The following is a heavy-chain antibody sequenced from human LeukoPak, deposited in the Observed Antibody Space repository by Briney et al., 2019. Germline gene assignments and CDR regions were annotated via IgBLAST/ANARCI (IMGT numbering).Heavy chain of an antibody. D-gene: IGHD3-10*01. J-gene: IGHJ4*02. Sequence: SETLSLTCAVYGGSFSGYHWSWIRQPPGKGLEWIGEINHSGSTNYNPSLKSRVTISVDTSKNQFSLKMNSVTAADTAVYYCARGQWFRAFWSRGTPVTVSS. CDR2: INHSGST. CDR1: GGSFSGYH. CDR3: ARGQWFRAF. V-gene: IGHV4-34*01.